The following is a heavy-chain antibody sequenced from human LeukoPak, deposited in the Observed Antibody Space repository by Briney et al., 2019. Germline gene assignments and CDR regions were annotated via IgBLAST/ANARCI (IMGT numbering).Heavy chain of an antibody. V-gene: IGHV4-4*09. CDR3: ARRRMLGVSGGCCWFDP. J-gene: IGHJ5*02. Sequence: SEALSLTCTVSGDSISSYYWSWIRQPPGKGLEWIGYIHTSGSTNYNPSLKSRVTISVDTSKDQFSLKLSSVTAADTAVYYCARRRMLGVSGGCCWFDPWGQGTLVTVSS. D-gene: IGHD3-16*01. CDR2: IHTSGST. CDR1: GDSISSYY.